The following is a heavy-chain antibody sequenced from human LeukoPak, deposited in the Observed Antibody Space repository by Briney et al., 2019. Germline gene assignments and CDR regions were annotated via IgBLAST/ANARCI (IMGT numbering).Heavy chain of an antibody. V-gene: IGHV4-30-4*07. J-gene: IGHJ6*03. CDR2: IYYSGST. Sequence: PSETLSLTCAVSGGSISSGGYSWGWIRQPPGKGLEWIGYIYYSGSTYYKPSLKSRVTISVDTSKNQFSLKLSSVTAADTAVYYCASCSGGSSRESYYYYMDVWGKGTTVTVSS. CDR1: GGSISSGGYS. D-gene: IGHD2-15*01. CDR3: ASCSGGSSRESYYYYMDV.